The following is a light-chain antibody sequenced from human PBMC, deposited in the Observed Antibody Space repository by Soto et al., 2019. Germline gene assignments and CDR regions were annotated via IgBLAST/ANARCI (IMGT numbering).Light chain of an antibody. J-gene: IGKJ1*01. Sequence: EIVLTQPPGTLSLSPGERATLSCRASQSVAGSYLAWYQQKPGQAPRLLIYGASSRATGIPDRFSGSGSGTDFTLTISRMEPEDFAVYSWHPYGERMTFGQGTKVEIK. CDR1: QSVAGSY. CDR3: HPYGERMT. CDR2: GAS. V-gene: IGKV3-20*01.